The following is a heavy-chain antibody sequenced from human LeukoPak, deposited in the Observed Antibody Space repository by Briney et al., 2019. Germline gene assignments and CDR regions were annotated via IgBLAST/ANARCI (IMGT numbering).Heavy chain of an antibody. J-gene: IGHJ4*02. CDR1: GFTFSSYA. D-gene: IGHD5-18*01. V-gene: IGHV3-64*01. CDR2: ISSNGGST. CDR3: ARTIQLWLRPGNYYFDY. Sequence: PGGPLRLSCAASGFTFSSYAMHWVRQAPGKGLEYVSAISSNGGSTYYANSVKGRFTISRDNSKNTLYLQMGSLRAEDMAVYYCARTIQLWLRPGNYYFDYWGQRTLVTVSS.